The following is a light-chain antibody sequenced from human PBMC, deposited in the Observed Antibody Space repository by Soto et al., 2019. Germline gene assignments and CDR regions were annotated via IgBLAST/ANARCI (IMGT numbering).Light chain of an antibody. J-gene: IGKJ1*01. CDR2: NAF. Sequence: EIVLTQSPGTLSLSPGERAALSCRASQTVSSGFLAWYQQKRGQAPRLLIFNAFSRATGIPDRFSGSGSGTDFTLTINRLEPEDFAVYYCQQYAGSPTFGQGTKVDIK. CDR3: QQYAGSPT. CDR1: QTVSSGF. V-gene: IGKV3-20*01.